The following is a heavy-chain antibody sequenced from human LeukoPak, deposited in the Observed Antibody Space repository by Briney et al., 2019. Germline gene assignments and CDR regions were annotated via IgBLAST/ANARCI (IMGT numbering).Heavy chain of an antibody. V-gene: IGHV3-30-3*01. J-gene: IGHJ6*02. CDR2: ISSDGNTK. CDR1: GFTFSGYF. Sequence: GRSLRLSCAASGFTFSGYFMYWVRQAPGKGLEWVAIISSDGNTKYYADSVKGRFTISRGNSKNTLYLQMNSLRAEDTAVYYCARDSQYAMDVWGQGTTVTVSS. CDR3: ARDSQYAMDV.